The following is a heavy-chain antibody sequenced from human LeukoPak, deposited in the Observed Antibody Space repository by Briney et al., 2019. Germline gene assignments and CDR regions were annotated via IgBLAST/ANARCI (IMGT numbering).Heavy chain of an antibody. V-gene: IGHV4-31*03. CDR2: IYYSGST. J-gene: IGHJ4*02. Sequence: SETLSLTCTVSGGSINSGGYYWSWIRQHPGKDLEWIGYIYYSGSTYYNPSLKSRVTISVDTSKNQFSLKLSSVTAADTAVYYCARATVDYYFDYWGQGTLVTVPS. CDR1: GGSINSGGYY. D-gene: IGHD4-23*01. CDR3: ARATVDYYFDY.